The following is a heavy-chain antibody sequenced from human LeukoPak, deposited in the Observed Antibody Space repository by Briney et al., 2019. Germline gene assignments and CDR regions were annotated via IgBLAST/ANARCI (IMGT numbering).Heavy chain of an antibody. CDR1: GYTFTIYD. J-gene: IGHJ6*03. CDR3: ARDNGGTAMAYYYYYYMDV. V-gene: IGHV1-8*01. Sequence: ASVTVSCTASGYTFTIYDINWVRQATGQGLEWMGWMNPNSGNTGYAQKFQGRVTITRNTSISTAYMELSSLRAEDTAVYYCARDNGGTAMAYYYYYYMDVWGKGDTVTVSS. CDR2: MNPNSGNT. D-gene: IGHD5-18*01.